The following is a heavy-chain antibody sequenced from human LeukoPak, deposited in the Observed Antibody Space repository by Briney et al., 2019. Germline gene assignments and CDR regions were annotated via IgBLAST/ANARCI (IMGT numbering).Heavy chain of an antibody. V-gene: IGHV3-23*01. J-gene: IGHJ4*02. CDR1: GFIFSSYG. CDR3: AKDLSDLVVVVAATLDY. Sequence: GGTLRLSCAASGFIFSSYGMTWVRQAPGKGLEWVSAISGSGSGGSTYYADSVKGRFTISRDNSKNTLYLQMNSLRVEDTAVYYCAKDLSDLVVVVAATLDYWGQGTLVTVSS. D-gene: IGHD2-15*01. CDR2: ISGSGSGGST.